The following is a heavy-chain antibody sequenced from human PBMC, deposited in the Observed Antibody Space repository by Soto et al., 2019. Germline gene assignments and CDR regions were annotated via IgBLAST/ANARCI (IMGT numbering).Heavy chain of an antibody. V-gene: IGHV3-23*01. J-gene: IGHJ3*01. CDR2: ITGNSARI. D-gene: IGHD3-16*01. CDR1: GFTFIKAY. Sequence: PGGSLRLSCAASGFTFIKAYMNWVRQAPGKGLEWVSGITGNSARIYYADSVKGRFSISRDNSKNTLYLQMDTLRAEDTAVYYCAKNGDFDYDAFDVWGQGTVVTVSS. CDR3: AKNGDFDYDAFDV.